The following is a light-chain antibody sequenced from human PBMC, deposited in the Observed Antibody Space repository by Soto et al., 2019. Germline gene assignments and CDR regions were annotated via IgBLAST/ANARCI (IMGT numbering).Light chain of an antibody. CDR3: CSYAGSYVSV. CDR1: SSDVGGYNY. Sequence: QSALTQPRSVSGSPGQSVTISCTGTSSDVGGYNYVSWYQQHPGKAPKLMIYDVSKRPSGVPDRFSGSKSGNTASLTISGLQAEDEADYYCCSYAGSYVSVLGTGTKVTV. J-gene: IGLJ1*01. V-gene: IGLV2-11*01. CDR2: DVS.